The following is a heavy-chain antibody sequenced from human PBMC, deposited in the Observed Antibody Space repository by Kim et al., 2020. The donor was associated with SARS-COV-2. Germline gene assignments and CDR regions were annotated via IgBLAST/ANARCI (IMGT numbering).Heavy chain of an antibody. J-gene: IGHJ6*03. V-gene: IGHV3-23*01. CDR3: AKIYSNYEGAYYYYMDV. Sequence: VKGRFTISRDNSKNTLYLQMNSLRAEDTAVYYCAKIYSNYEGAYYYYMDVWGKGTTVTVSS. D-gene: IGHD4-4*01.